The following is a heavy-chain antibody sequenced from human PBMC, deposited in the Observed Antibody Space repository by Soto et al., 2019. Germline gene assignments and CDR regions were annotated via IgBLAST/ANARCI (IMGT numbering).Heavy chain of an antibody. CDR3: ARESEDLTSNFDY. J-gene: IGHJ4*02. CDR2: ISGSGGST. V-gene: IGHV3-23*01. CDR1: GFTFSSFA. Sequence: RWSLRLSCAASGFTFSSFAMSWVRQAPGKVLDWVSAISGSGGSTYSADSVKGRFTISRDNSKDSLYLQMNSLRAEDTAVYYCARESEDLTSNFDYWGQGILVTVYS.